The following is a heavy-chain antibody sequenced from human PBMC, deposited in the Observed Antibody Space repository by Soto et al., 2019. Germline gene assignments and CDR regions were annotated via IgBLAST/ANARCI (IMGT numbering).Heavy chain of an antibody. CDR1: GFTFSSYG. D-gene: IGHD2-15*01. V-gene: IGHV3-30*18. CDR3: EKGVVVASNYFHQ. J-gene: IGHJ1*01. CDR2: ISYDGSNK. Sequence: QVQLVESGGGVVQPGRSLRLSCAASGFTFSSYGMHWVRQAPGKGLEWVAVISYDGSNKYYADSVKGRLTISRDNSKNTRYLHMNSLRAEDTAVYYCEKGVVVASNYFHQWGQGNLVTVSS.